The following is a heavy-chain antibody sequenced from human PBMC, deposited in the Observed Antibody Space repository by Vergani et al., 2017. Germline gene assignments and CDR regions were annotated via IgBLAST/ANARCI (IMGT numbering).Heavy chain of an antibody. Sequence: QVQLVQSGAEVKKPGSSVKVSCKASGCTFSSYAISWVRQAPGQGRGWMGGIIPICGTANYAQKFQGRVTITADESTTTAYMELSSLRSEDTAVYYCASSIAVAARDYYYYMDGWGKGTTVTVSS. D-gene: IGHD6-6*01. CDR2: IIPICGTA. V-gene: IGHV1-69*01. CDR1: GCTFSSYA. CDR3: ASSIAVAARDYYYYMDG. J-gene: IGHJ6*03.